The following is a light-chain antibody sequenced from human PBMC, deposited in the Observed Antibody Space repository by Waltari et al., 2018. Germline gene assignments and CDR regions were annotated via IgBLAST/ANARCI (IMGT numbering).Light chain of an antibody. V-gene: IGLV2-11*01. Sequence: QSALTQPRSVSGSPGQSVTISCTGPSSDVCGYNYVPWYQQHPGKAPKLMIYDVSKRPSGVPDRFSGSKSGNTASLTISGLQAEDEADYYCCSYAGSYTYVFGTGTKVTVL. CDR1: SSDVCGYNY. J-gene: IGLJ1*01. CDR3: CSYAGSYTYV. CDR2: DVS.